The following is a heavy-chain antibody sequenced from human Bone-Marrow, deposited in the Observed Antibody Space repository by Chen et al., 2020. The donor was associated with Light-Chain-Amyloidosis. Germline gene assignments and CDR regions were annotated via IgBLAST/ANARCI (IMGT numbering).Heavy chain of an antibody. CDR1: GFAFTTYG. D-gene: IGHD5-18*01. J-gene: IGHJ4*02. V-gene: IGHV3-30*02. CDR2: IRFDGSDK. CDR3: AQLYSYGRPFNH. Sequence: VRLVESGGGVVQPGGSLRLSCAASGFAFTTYGFQWVRQAPGKGLEWVAFIRFDGSDKYYVDSVKGRFTISRDDSKNTVYLQMSRLRVEDTAMYYCAQLYSYGRPFNHWGQGTLVSVSS.